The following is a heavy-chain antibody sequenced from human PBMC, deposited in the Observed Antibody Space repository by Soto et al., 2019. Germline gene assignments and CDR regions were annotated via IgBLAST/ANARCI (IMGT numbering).Heavy chain of an antibody. CDR2: IKQDGSEK. J-gene: IGHJ6*02. V-gene: IGHV3-7*04. CDR3: ARVDCSSITCYSDYYGMDV. D-gene: IGHD2-2*01. CDR1: GFTFSRYW. Sequence: GGSLRLSCSASGFTFSRYWMRWVRQAPGKXPEWVADIKQDGSEKNYVESVKGRFIISRDNGKNSLYLQMTSLRAEDTAVYYCARVDCSSITCYSDYYGMDVWGQGTTVTVSS.